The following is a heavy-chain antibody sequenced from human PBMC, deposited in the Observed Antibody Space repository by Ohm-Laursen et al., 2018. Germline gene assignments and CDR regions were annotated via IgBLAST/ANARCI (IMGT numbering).Heavy chain of an antibody. CDR1: GYTFTGYY. V-gene: IGHV1-8*02. D-gene: IGHD3-10*01. CDR2: INPNSGNT. J-gene: IGHJ4*02. Sequence: ASVKVSCKASGYTFTGYYMHWVRQAPGQGLEWMGWINPNSGNTGYAQKFQGRVTMTRNTSISTAYMELSSLRSEDTAVYYCARGLWPNDYWGQGTLVTVSS. CDR3: ARGLWPNDY.